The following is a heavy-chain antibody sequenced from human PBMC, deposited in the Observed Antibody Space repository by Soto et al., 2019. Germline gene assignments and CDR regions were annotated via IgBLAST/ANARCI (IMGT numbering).Heavy chain of an antibody. D-gene: IGHD2-2*01. CDR3: ARVLRFCGSPSCRGRNWFDP. Sequence: QVQLQESGPGLVEPSQTLSLTSSVFGGSISSGDYYWSWIRQPPGKGLEWIGYMFYVGATYYNPSLKSRVTISVDTSKNQFSLKLNSVTAADTAVYHCARVLRFCGSPSCRGRNWFDPWGQGTLVTVTS. CDR2: MFYVGAT. CDR1: GGSISSGDYY. V-gene: IGHV4-30-4*01. J-gene: IGHJ5*02.